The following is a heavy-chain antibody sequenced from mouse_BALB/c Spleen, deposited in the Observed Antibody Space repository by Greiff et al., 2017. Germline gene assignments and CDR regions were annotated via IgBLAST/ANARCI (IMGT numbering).Heavy chain of an antibody. D-gene: IGHD2-4*01. V-gene: IGHV5-6-5*01. CDR1: GFTFSSYA. J-gene: IGHJ3*01. Sequence: EVQLVESGGGLVKPGGSLKLSCAASGFTFSSYAMSWVRQTPEKRLEWVASISSGGSTYYPDSVKGRFTISRDNARNILYLQMGSLRSEDTAMYYCAREDYDYVFAYWGQGTLVTVSA. CDR3: AREDYDYVFAY. CDR2: ISSGGST.